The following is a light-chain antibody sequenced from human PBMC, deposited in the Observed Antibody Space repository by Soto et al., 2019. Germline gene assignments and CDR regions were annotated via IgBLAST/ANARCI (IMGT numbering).Light chain of an antibody. V-gene: IGKV3-11*01. CDR2: DAS. Sequence: EIVLTQSPATLSLSPGERATLSCRASQSVSSYLAWYQQKPGQAPRLLIYDASNRATGIPARFSGSGSGTDFTLTISSLEPEDFAVYYCQQRSNRPPGRTFGQGTKVEI. CDR1: QSVSSY. J-gene: IGKJ1*01. CDR3: QQRSNRPPGRT.